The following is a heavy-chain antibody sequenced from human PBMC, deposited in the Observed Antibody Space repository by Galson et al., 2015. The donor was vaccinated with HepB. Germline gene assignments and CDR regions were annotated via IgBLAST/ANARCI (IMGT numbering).Heavy chain of an antibody. J-gene: IGHJ3*02. V-gene: IGHV7-4-1*02. CDR1: GYTFTSYA. CDR3: ARGRSGYDWNGYCSGGSCYRWAFDI. CDR2: INTNTGNP. D-gene: IGHD2-15*01. Sequence: SVKVSCKASGYTFTSYAMNWVRQAPGQGLEWMGWINTNTGNPTYAQGFTGRFVFSLDTSVSTAYLQISSLKAEDTAVYYCARGRSGYDWNGYCSGGSCYRWAFDIWGQGTKVTVSS.